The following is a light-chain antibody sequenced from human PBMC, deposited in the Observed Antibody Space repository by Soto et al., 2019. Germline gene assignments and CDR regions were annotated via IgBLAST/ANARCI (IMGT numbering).Light chain of an antibody. V-gene: IGKV3-15*01. CDR3: LQHNSYPLT. Sequence: EIVMTQSPATLSVSLGERATLSCRASQSVSSNLAWYQLKPGQAPRLLIYGASTRATGIPARFSGSGSGTDFTLTISSLQPEDFATYYCLQHNSYPLTFGGGTKVDIK. CDR2: GAS. J-gene: IGKJ4*01. CDR1: QSVSSN.